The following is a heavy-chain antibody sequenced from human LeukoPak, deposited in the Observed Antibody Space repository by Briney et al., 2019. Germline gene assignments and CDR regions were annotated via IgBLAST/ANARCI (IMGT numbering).Heavy chain of an antibody. D-gene: IGHD6-19*01. Sequence: TGGSLRLSYAASGFTFSSYAMSWVRRAPGKGLEWVSAISESGTNTYYTDSVRGRFTISRDNPKNTLYLHMNSLRADDTAVYYCAKMMAGVAGIPNCWGQGTLVTVFS. CDR3: AKMMAGVAGIPNC. CDR1: GFTFSSYA. V-gene: IGHV3-23*01. J-gene: IGHJ4*02. CDR2: ISESGTNT.